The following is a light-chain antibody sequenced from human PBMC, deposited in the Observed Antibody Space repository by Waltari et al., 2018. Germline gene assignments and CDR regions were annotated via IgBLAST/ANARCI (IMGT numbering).Light chain of an antibody. V-gene: IGKV3-15*01. CDR1: HSVSIN. CDR2: RAS. J-gene: IGKJ2*01. Sequence: EIVLTQFPASLSVSPGERATLSCRASHSVSINLAWYQQKPGQSPRLLISRASSRATGVPARFSGGGSETDFSLTISSLQSEDFAVYYCQQYETWPLNTFGQGTILEIK. CDR3: QQYETWPLNT.